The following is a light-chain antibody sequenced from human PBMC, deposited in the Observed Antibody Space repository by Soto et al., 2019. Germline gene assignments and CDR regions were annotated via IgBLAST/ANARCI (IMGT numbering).Light chain of an antibody. CDR2: DVR. CDR3: SSYTTISTYV. Sequence: QSVLTHPASLSGSPGQSITISCTGTSSDVGGYNYVSWYQQHPGKAPKLMIYDVRNRPSGVSNRFSGSKSVNTASLTISGLQAEDEADYYCSSYTTISTYVFGTGTRSPS. V-gene: IGLV2-14*01. J-gene: IGLJ1*01. CDR1: SSDVGGYNY.